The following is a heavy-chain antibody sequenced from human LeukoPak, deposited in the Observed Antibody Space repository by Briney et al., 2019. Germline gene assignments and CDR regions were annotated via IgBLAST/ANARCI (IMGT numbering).Heavy chain of an antibody. V-gene: IGHV3-43D*03. CDR1: GFTFDDYA. Sequence: PGGSLRLSCAASGFTFDDYAMHWVRQAPGKGLEWVSLISWDGGSTYYADSVKGRFTISRDNSKNSLYLQMNSLRAEDTALYYCAKDIADSSGWYGSFDYWGQGTLVTVSS. J-gene: IGHJ4*02. CDR3: AKDIADSSGWYGSFDY. D-gene: IGHD6-19*01. CDR2: ISWDGGST.